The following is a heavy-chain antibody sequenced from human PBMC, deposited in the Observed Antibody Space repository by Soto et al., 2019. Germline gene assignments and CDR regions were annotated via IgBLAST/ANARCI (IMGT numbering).Heavy chain of an antibody. J-gene: IGHJ4*02. CDR2: IWYDGSNK. Sequence: QVQLVDSGGGVVQPERSVRLSCAASGFPFSTYGMHWVRQAPGRGLEWMAIIWYDGSNKYYADSVKGRFTISRDNSKHTLYLQMNSVRAEDTAVYYCARAPEVSGSYYPTHFDYWGQGHLVTVSS. CDR1: GFPFSTYG. V-gene: IGHV3-33*01. CDR3: ARAPEVSGSYYPTHFDY. D-gene: IGHD3-10*01.